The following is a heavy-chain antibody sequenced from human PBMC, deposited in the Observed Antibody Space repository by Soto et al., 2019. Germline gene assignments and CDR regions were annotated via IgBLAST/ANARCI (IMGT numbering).Heavy chain of an antibody. Sequence: ESGGGLVQPGGSLRLSCAASGFTFSSYSMNWVRQAPGKGLEWVSYISSSSSTIYYADSVKGRFTISRDNAKNSLYLQMKSLRDEDTAVYYCARVPDSYRDNNWFDPWGQGTLVTVSS. CDR1: GFTFSSYS. D-gene: IGHD2-15*01. J-gene: IGHJ5*02. CDR2: ISSSSSTI. CDR3: ARVPDSYRDNNWFDP. V-gene: IGHV3-48*02.